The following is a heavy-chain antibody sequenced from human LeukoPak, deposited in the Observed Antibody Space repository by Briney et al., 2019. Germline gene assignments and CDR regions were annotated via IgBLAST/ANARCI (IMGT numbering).Heavy chain of an antibody. Sequence: PGGSLRLSCAASGFTFSSYGMHWVRQAPGKGLEWVAVIWYDGSNKYYADSVKGRFTISRDNSKNTLCLQMNSLRAEDTGVYYCARGASARQDFWGQGTRVTVSS. CDR1: GFTFSSYG. J-gene: IGHJ4*02. CDR3: ARGASARQDF. CDR2: IWYDGSNK. D-gene: IGHD2-2*01. V-gene: IGHV3-33*01.